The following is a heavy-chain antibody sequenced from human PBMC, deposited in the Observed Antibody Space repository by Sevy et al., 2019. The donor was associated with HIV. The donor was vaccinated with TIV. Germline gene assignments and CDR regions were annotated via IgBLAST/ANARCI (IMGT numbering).Heavy chain of an antibody. V-gene: IGHV3-9*01. CDR3: AKDNYYGSGSYPYYFDY. CDR1: GFTFDDYA. J-gene: IGHJ4*02. CDR2: ISWNSGSI. D-gene: IGHD3-10*01. Sequence: GGSLRLSCAASGFTFDDYAMHWVRQAPGKGLEWVSGISWNSGSIGYADSVKGRFTISRDNAKNSLYLQMNSLRAEDTALYYCAKDNYYGSGSYPYYFDYWGQGTLVTVSS.